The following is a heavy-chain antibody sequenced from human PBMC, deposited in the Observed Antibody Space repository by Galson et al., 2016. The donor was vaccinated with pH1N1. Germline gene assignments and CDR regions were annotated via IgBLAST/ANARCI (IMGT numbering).Heavy chain of an antibody. CDR2: FNPDNGNT. D-gene: IGHD3-16*01. V-gene: IGHV1-3*01. CDR3: ARDDYGRYFDY. J-gene: IGHJ4*02. CDR1: GYTFTTYL. Sequence: SVKVSCKASGYTFTTYLIHWVRQAPGETLEWMGWFNPDNGNTKHSQRFQGRVTFTRDTSATTAYMEMSSLRSEDTAVYYCARDDYGRYFDYWGQGTLVTVSS.